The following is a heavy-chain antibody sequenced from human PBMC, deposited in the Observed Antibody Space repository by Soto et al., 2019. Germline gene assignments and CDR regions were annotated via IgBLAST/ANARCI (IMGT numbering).Heavy chain of an antibody. J-gene: IGHJ5*02. CDR1: GFSFTTYG. V-gene: IGHV3-23*01. Sequence: LRLSCAASGFSFTTYGMSWVRQAPGKGLEWVSDISSTGLYTYLADSVKGRFTISRDNSKNTLYLQMNSLRVDDTAVYFCTKSWLFEKNWFDPWGQGTLVTDSS. CDR3: TKSWLFEKNWFDP. CDR2: ISSTGLYT. D-gene: IGHD3-22*01.